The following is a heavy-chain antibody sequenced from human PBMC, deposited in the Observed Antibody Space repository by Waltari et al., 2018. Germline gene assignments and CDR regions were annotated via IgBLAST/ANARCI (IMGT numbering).Heavy chain of an antibody. CDR3: ARDLDGDSNLDY. J-gene: IGHJ4*02. CDR1: GFPFNDYD. Sequence: EVQLVESGGGLVQPGGSLRLSCAASGFPFNDYDMDWVRQARDKRLEGVGRSRRGGRNYVTEDAASVKGRFNIFRDDSENSVHLQMTSLKMEDTAVYYCARDLDGDSNLDYWGQGTRVAVSS. V-gene: IGHV3-72*01. D-gene: IGHD2-21*02. CDR2: SRRGGRNYVT.